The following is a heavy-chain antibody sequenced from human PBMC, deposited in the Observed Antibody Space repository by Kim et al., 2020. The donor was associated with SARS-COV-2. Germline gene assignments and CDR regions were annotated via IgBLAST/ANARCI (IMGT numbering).Heavy chain of an antibody. Sequence: GGSLRLSCAASGFTFSSYAMSWVRQAPGKGLEWVSAISGSGGSTYYADSVKGRFTISRDNSKNTLYLQMNSLRAEDTAVYYCANRPKGAGSFPLMEWGQGTLVTVSS. J-gene: IGHJ4*02. CDR3: ANRPKGAGSFPLME. CDR1: GFTFSSYA. V-gene: IGHV3-23*01. D-gene: IGHD1-26*01. CDR2: ISGSGGST.